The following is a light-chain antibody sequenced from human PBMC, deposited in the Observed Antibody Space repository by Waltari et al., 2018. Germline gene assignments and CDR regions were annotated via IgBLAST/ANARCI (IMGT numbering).Light chain of an antibody. V-gene: IGKV3-20*01. CDR3: QHYVRLPAT. J-gene: IGKJ1*01. CDR1: QSVSRT. Sequence: EIVLPQSPGILSLSPGERPTLSCRASQSVSRTLAWYQQKPGQAPRLLIYGASTRATGIPDRFSGGGSGTDFSLTISRLEPEDFAVYYCQHYVRLPATFGQGTKVEIK. CDR2: GAS.